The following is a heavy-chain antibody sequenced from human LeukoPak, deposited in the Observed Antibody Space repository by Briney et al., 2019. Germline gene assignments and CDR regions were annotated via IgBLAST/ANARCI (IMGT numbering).Heavy chain of an antibody. Sequence: GGSLRLSCAASGFTFRNYGMHWVRLAPGKGLEWVAFIRYDGSIKYYVDSVKGRFTVSRDNSKNTLYLQMNSLRAEDTAVYYCAKDVNVGGDYLDYWGQGTLVTVSS. J-gene: IGHJ4*02. CDR1: GFTFRNYG. CDR3: AKDVNVGGDYLDY. CDR2: IRYDGSIK. D-gene: IGHD3-10*01. V-gene: IGHV3-30*02.